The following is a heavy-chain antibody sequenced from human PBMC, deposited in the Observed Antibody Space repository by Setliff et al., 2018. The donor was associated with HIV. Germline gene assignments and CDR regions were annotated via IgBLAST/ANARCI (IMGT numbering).Heavy chain of an antibody. CDR2: IYSSGST. V-gene: IGHV4-4*07. D-gene: IGHD1-26*01. CDR3: AKTSVGATGLYAFDI. CDR1: GGSISTYY. Sequence: TSETLSLTCTVSGGSISTYYWSWIRQPAGKGLEWIGRIYSSGSTKYNPSLKSRVTISADTSNNQFSLGLTSMTAADTAVYYCAKTSVGATGLYAFDIWGQGTMVTVSS. J-gene: IGHJ3*02.